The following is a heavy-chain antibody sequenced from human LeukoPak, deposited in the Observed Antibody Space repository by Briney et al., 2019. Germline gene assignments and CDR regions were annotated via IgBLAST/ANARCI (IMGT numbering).Heavy chain of an antibody. V-gene: IGHV3-23*01. J-gene: IGHJ5*02. CDR1: GFTFSSYA. CDR2: ISGSGGST. D-gene: IGHD3-22*01. Sequence: GASLRLCCAASGFTFSSYAMSWVRQATGKGLEWVSAISGSGGSTYYADSVKGRFTISRDNSKNTLYLQMNSLRAEDTAVYYCAKDAFDYYDSSGPESWGQGTLVTVSS. CDR3: AKDAFDYYDSSGPES.